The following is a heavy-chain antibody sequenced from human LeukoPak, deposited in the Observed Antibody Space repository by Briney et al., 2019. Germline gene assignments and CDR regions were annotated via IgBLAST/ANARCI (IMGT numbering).Heavy chain of an antibody. CDR2: ISSSSSYI. D-gene: IGHD6-6*01. Sequence: PGESLRLSCVVSGFTFRSYSMNWVRQAPGKGLEWVSSISSSSSYIYYADSVKGRFTISRDNAKNSLYLQMNSLRAEDTALYYCARDLTYSSSPPGWYFDLWGRGALVTVYS. CDR3: ARDLTYSSSPPGWYFDL. CDR1: GFTFRSYS. V-gene: IGHV3-21*01. J-gene: IGHJ2*01.